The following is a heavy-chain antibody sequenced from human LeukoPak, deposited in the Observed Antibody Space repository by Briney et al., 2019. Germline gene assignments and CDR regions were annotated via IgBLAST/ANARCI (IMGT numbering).Heavy chain of an antibody. CDR2: IYPGDSDT. Sequence: GASLQISCEGSGSIFTSYWIGWVRQLPGKGLEWVGIIYPGDSDTRYSPSFQGQVTISAAKSITTAYLQWSSLKASDTAMYYCARWATGYSSDWYGYWGQGTLVTVSS. CDR1: GSIFTSYW. J-gene: IGHJ4*02. D-gene: IGHD6-19*01. CDR3: ARWATGYSSDWYGY. V-gene: IGHV5-51*01.